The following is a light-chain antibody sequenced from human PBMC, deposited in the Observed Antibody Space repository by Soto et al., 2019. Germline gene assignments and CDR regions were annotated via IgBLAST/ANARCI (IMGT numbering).Light chain of an antibody. V-gene: IGKV3-15*01. Sequence: EIVMTQSPATLSVSPGERATLSCRASQSVNSNLAWFQQKPGQAPRRLIYGASTRATGIPARFSGSESGTEFTLTISSLQYEDFAVYYCQQYDNWPPHTFGQGTKLEIK. CDR2: GAS. CDR3: QQYDNWPPHT. CDR1: QSVNSN. J-gene: IGKJ2*01.